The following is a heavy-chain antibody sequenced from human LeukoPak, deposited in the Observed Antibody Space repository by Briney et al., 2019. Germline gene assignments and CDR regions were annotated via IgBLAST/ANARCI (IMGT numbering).Heavy chain of an antibody. J-gene: IGHJ4*02. CDR2: ISYDGSNK. Sequence: GGSLRLSCAASDFTFSSYGMHWVRQAPGKGLEWVSFISYDGSNKYYADSVKGRFTISRDNAKNSLYLQMNSLRAEDTAVYYCAREASSSGPDYWGQGTLVTVSS. CDR1: DFTFSSYG. D-gene: IGHD6-19*01. CDR3: AREASSSGPDY. V-gene: IGHV3-30*03.